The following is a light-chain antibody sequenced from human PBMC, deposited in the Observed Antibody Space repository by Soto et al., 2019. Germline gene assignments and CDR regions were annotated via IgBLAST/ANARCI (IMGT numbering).Light chain of an antibody. CDR3: QQYGSSPGT. V-gene: IGKV3-15*01. CDR1: QSVITN. CDR2: AAS. J-gene: IGKJ1*01. Sequence: EIVMTQSPATLSVSPGERATLSCRASQSVITNLAWYQQKSGQAPRLLIYAASTRATDIPARFSGSGSGTEFTLTISNLQSEDFAVYYCQQYGSSPGTFGQGTKVDIK.